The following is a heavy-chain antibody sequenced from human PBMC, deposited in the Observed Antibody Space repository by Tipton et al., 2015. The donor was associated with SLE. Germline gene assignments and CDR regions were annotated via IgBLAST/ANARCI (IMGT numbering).Heavy chain of an antibody. CDR3: AREEEQQLGRGSFDY. J-gene: IGHJ4*02. Sequence: TLSLTCTVSGGSISSSSYYWVWIRQPPGKGLEWIGCIYYSGSTYYNPSLTSRITLSVDTSKNQFSLKLSSVTAADTDVYYCAREEEQQLGRGSFDYWGQGTLVTVSS. D-gene: IGHD6-13*01. CDR2: IYYSGST. V-gene: IGHV4-39*07. CDR1: GGSISSSSYY.